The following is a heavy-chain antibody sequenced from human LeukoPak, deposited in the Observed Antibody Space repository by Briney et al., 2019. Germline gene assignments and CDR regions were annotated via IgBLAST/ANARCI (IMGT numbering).Heavy chain of an antibody. CDR3: ARDGSGSHQGAFDI. CDR2: IYYSGST. Sequence: SETLSLTCAVYGGSFSGYYWSWIRQPPGKGLEWIGYIYYSGSTNYNPSLKSRVTISVDTSKNQFSLKLSSVTAADTAVYYCARDGSGSHQGAFDIWGQGTMVTVSS. J-gene: IGHJ3*02. D-gene: IGHD1-26*01. V-gene: IGHV4-59*01. CDR1: GGSFSGYY.